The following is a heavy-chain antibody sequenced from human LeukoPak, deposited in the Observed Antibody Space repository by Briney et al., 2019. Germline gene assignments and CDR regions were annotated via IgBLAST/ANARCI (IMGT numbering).Heavy chain of an antibody. CDR2: IKQDGSEK. CDR3: ARVGYQLLNDAFDI. V-gene: IGHV3-7*01. J-gene: IGHJ3*02. Sequence: GGSLRLTCAASGFTFSSYWMSWVRQAPGKGLEWVANIKQDGSEKYYVDSVKGRFTISRDNAKNSLYLQMNSLRAEETAVYYCARVGYQLLNDAFDIWGQGTMVTVSS. D-gene: IGHD2-2*01. CDR1: GFTFSSYW.